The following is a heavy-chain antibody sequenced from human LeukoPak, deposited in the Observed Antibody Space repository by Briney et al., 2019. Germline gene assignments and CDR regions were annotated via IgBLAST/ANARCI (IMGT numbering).Heavy chain of an antibody. Sequence: GGSLRLSCAASGFTFSSYYMSWFRQAPGKGLEWVSAINGGGESTYYADSVKGRFTISRDNSKKTLFLQMNSLRAEDTAVYYCVRDETGRGWYNWGQGTLVSVSS. D-gene: IGHD6-19*01. V-gene: IGHV3-23*01. CDR2: INGGGEST. CDR3: VRDETGRGWYN. J-gene: IGHJ4*02. CDR1: GFTFSSYY.